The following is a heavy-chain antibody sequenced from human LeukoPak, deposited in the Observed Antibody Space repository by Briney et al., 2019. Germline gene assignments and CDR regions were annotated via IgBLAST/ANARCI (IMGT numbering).Heavy chain of an antibody. CDR3: ARGGKQWRGGNYFDS. Sequence: HWASVTVSCKASGYTFTDYALHWVRQAPGQSLEWMGWITTGRGETRYSQEFQRRITFTGDTSASTVYMDLSDLRSEDTAVYYCARGGKQWRGGNYFDSWGQGTLVAVSS. J-gene: IGHJ4*02. CDR2: ITTGRGET. CDR1: GYTFTDYA. D-gene: IGHD6-19*01. V-gene: IGHV1-3*03.